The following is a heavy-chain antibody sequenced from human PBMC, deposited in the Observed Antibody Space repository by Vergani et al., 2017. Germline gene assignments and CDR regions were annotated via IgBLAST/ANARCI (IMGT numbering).Heavy chain of an antibody. CDR3: AKDNVPGYYDSSGYCDY. J-gene: IGHJ4*02. CDR2: ISGSGGFT. Sequence: EVQLLESGGNLVQPGGSLRLSCAASGFTFTNFAMTWVRQAPGEGLEWVSGISGSGGFTYYADSVKGRFTISRDNSKNKMFLQMNNLRAEDTAVYYCAKDNVPGYYDSSGYCDYWGQGTLVTVSS. D-gene: IGHD3-22*01. V-gene: IGHV3-23*01. CDR1: GFTFTNFA.